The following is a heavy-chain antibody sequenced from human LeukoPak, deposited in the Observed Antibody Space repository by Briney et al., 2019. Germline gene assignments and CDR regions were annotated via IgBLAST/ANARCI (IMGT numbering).Heavy chain of an antibody. CDR3: ATLAAAGPFDY. CDR2: IYSDGSA. J-gene: IGHJ4*02. Sequence: GGSLRLSCAASGFTLRSNYMTWVRQAPGKGLEWVSVIYSDGSAYYADSVRGRFTISRDNSKNTLYLQMNSLRAEDTAVYYCATLAAAGPFDYWGQGTLVTVSS. CDR1: GFTLRSNY. V-gene: IGHV3-53*01. D-gene: IGHD6-13*01.